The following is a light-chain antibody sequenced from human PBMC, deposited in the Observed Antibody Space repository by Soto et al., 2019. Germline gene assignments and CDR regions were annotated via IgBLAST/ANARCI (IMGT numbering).Light chain of an antibody. Sequence: EIVLTQSPGTLSLSPGERATLSCRASQSVSNNYLAWYQQKPGQAPRLLIYGASTRATGIPARFSGSGSGTEFTLTISSLQSEDLTVYYCQQYKNWLTWTFGQGTKVDIK. CDR2: GAS. V-gene: IGKV3-15*01. CDR1: QSVSNN. J-gene: IGKJ1*01. CDR3: QQYKNWLTWT.